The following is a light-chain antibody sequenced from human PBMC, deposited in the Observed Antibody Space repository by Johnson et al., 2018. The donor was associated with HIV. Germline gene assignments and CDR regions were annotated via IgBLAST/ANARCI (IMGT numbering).Light chain of an antibody. V-gene: IGLV1-51*02. J-gene: IGLJ1*01. Sequence: QSVLTQPPSVSAAPGQKVTVSCSGSSSNIGSNYVSWYQQLPGTAPKLLIYENNKRPSGIPDRFSGSKSGTSATLGITGLQTGDEADYYCGTWDSSLSAGDVFGTGTKVTVL. CDR1: SSNIGSNY. CDR2: ENN. CDR3: GTWDSSLSAGDV.